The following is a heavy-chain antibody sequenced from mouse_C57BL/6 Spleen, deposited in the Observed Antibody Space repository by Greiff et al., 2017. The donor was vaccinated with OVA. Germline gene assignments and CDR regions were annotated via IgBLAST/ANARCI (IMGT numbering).Heavy chain of an antibody. CDR3: TSNYYGSSWYFDV. CDR1: GYTFTSYW. V-gene: IGHV1-69*01. J-gene: IGHJ1*03. Sequence: QVQLQQPGAELVMPGASVKLSCKASGYTFTSYWMHWVKQRPGQGLEWIGEIDPSDSYTNYNQKFKGKFTLTVDKSSSTAYMQLSSLTSEDSAVYYCTSNYYGSSWYFDVWGTGTTATVSS. D-gene: IGHD1-1*01. CDR2: IDPSDSYT.